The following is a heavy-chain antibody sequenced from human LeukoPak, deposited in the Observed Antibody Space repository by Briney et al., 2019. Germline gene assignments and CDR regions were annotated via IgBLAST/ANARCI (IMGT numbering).Heavy chain of an antibody. CDR1: GGSFSGYY. CDR3: ARGGYYGVDY. J-gene: IGHJ4*02. CDR2: INHSGGT. Sequence: PSETLSLTCAVYGGSFSGYYWSWIRQPPGKGLEWIGEINHSGGTNYNPSLKSRVTISVDTSKNQFSLKLSSVTAADTAVYYCARGGYYGVDYWGQGTLVTVSS. V-gene: IGHV4-34*01. D-gene: IGHD3-16*01.